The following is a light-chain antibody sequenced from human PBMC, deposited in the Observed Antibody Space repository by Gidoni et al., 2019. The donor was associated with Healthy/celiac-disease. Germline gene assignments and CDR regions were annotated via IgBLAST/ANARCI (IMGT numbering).Light chain of an antibody. CDR3: QQRSNWGLFT. Sequence: EIVLTQSPATLSSSPGERATLSCRARQSISSYLAWYQQKPGQAPRLLIYAASNRATGIPARLSGSGSGTDFTLTISSLEPEDFAVYCSQQRSNWGLFTFGPGNKSGYQT. CDR1: QSISSY. J-gene: IGKJ3*01. CDR2: AAS. V-gene: IGKV3-11*01.